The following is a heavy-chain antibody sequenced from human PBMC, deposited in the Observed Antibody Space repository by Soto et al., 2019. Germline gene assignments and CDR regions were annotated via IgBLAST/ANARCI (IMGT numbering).Heavy chain of an antibody. Sequence: ASVKVSCKASGYTFTSYGISWVRQAPGRGLEWMGWISAYNGNTNYAQKLQGRVTMTTDTSTSTAYMELRSLRSDDTAVYYCARVLGRHIVATTIMDVWGQGTTVTVSS. CDR3: ARVLGRHIVATTIMDV. CDR1: GYTFTSYG. J-gene: IGHJ6*02. V-gene: IGHV1-18*01. CDR2: ISAYNGNT. D-gene: IGHD5-12*01.